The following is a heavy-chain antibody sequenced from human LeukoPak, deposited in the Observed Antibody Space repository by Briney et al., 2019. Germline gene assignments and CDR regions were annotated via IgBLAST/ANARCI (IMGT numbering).Heavy chain of an antibody. CDR1: GFTFSSYA. CDR2: ISGSGGST. CDR3: AKVPPRFGELFLFDY. J-gene: IGHJ4*02. D-gene: IGHD3-10*01. Sequence: GGFLRLSCAASGFTFSSYAMSRVRQAPGKGLEWVSAISGSGGSTYYADSVKGRFTISRDNSKNTLYLQMNSLRAEDTAVYYCAKVPPRFGELFLFDYWGQGTLVTVSS. V-gene: IGHV3-23*01.